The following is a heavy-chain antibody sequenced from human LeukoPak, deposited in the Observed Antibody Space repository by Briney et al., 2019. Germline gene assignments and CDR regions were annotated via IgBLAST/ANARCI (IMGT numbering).Heavy chain of an antibody. CDR2: IYSGGST. J-gene: IGHJ5*02. D-gene: IGHD5-18*01. CDR1: GFTVSSNY. CDR3: ARASRGYSYGSTWDR. Sequence: GSLRLSCAASGFTVSSNYMSWVRQAPGKGLEWVSVIYSGGSTYYADSVKGRFTISRDNSKNTLYLQMNSLRAEDTAVYYCARASRGYSYGSTWDRWGQGTLVTVSS. V-gene: IGHV3-66*01.